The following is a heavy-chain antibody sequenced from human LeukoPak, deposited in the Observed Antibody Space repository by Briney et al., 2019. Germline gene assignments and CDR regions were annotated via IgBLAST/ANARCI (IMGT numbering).Heavy chain of an antibody. Sequence: PSETLSLTCAVYGGSFSGYYWSWIRQPPGKGLEWIGEINHSGSTNYNPSLKSRVTISVDTSKNQFSLQLNSVTPEDTAVYYCARVHYSRDGYNSVAGLFDYWGQGTLVTVSS. D-gene: IGHD5-24*01. CDR3: ARVHYSRDGYNSVAGLFDY. CDR2: INHSGST. CDR1: GGSFSGYY. V-gene: IGHV4-34*01. J-gene: IGHJ4*02.